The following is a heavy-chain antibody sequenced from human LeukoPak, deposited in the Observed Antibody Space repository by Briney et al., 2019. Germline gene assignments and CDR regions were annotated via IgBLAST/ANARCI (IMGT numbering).Heavy chain of an antibody. J-gene: IGHJ4*02. CDR2: IYSGGST. CDR3: ARGPLRGYSLDY. CDR1: GFTVSSNY. Sequence: GGPLRLSCAASGFTVSSNYMSWVRQAPGKGLEWVSVIYSGGSTYYADSVKGRFTISRGNSKNTLYLQMNSLRAEDTAVYYCARGPLRGYSLDYWGQGTLVTVSS. V-gene: IGHV3-66*01. D-gene: IGHD5-18*01.